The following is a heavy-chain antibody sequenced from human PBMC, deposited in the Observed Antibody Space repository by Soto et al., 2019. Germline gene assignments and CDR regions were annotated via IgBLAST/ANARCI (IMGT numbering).Heavy chain of an antibody. CDR3: ARQGIPLWLQWGYNWFDP. CDR1: GGSISSSSYY. D-gene: IGHD5-18*01. V-gene: IGHV4-39*01. CDR2: IYYSGST. Sequence: QLQLQESGPGLVKPSETLSLTCTVSGGSISSSSYYWGWIRQPPGKGLEWIGSIYYSGSTYYNPSLKSRVTISVDTPKHQFSRNRGSVTAADTAVYYCARQGIPLWLQWGYNWFDPWGQGTLVTVSS. J-gene: IGHJ5*02.